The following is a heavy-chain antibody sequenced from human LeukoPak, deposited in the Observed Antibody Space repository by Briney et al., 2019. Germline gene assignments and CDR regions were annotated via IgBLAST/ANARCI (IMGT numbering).Heavy chain of an antibody. J-gene: IGHJ4*02. Sequence: ASVKVSCKASGGTFSSYAISWVRQAPGQGLEWMGRIIPIFGIANYAQKFQGRVTITADKSTSTAYMELSSLRSEDAAVYYCARAGSGIVGATPRADYWGQGTLVTVSS. CDR1: GGTFSSYA. CDR3: ARAGSGIVGATPRADY. CDR2: IIPIFGIA. D-gene: IGHD1-26*01. V-gene: IGHV1-69*04.